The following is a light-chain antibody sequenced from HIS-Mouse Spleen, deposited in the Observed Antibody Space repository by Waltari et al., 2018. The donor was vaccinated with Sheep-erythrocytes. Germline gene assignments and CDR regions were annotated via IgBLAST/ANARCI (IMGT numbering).Light chain of an antibody. J-gene: IGLJ3*02. CDR1: ALPKKY. CDR3: YSTDSSGNHWV. Sequence: SYELTQPPSVSVSPGQTARITCSGDALPKKYAYWYQQKSGQAPVLVIYEDSKRPSGNPERCSGSSSGTMATLTISGAQVEDDADYYCYSTDSSGNHWVFGGGTKLTVL. CDR2: EDS. V-gene: IGLV3-10*01.